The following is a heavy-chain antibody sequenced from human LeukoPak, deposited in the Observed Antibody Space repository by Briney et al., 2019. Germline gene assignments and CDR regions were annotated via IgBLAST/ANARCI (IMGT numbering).Heavy chain of an antibody. CDR2: IRNKANSYTT. J-gene: IGHJ4*02. CDR3: ARVRGEEY. V-gene: IGHV3-72*01. D-gene: IGHD2-21*01. Sequence: GSLRLSCAASGFTFSNAWMSWVRQAPGKGLEWVGRIRNKANSYTTDYAASVKGRFTISRDDSKNSLYLQMNSLKTEDTAVYYCARVRGEEYWGQGTLVTVSS. CDR1: GFTFSNAW.